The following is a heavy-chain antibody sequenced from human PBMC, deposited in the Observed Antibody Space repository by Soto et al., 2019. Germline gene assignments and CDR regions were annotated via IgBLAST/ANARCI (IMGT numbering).Heavy chain of an antibody. CDR2: ISYDGSNK. J-gene: IGHJ4*02. CDR3: ARVRYSYGPFDY. CDR1: GFTFSSYG. V-gene: IGHV3-30*03. Sequence: LRLSCAASGFTFSSYGMHWVRQAPGKGLEWVAVISYDGSNKYYADSVKGRFTISRGTSKNTLFLQMNSLRTEDTAVYHCARVRYSYGPFDYWGQGTLVTVSS. D-gene: IGHD5-18*01.